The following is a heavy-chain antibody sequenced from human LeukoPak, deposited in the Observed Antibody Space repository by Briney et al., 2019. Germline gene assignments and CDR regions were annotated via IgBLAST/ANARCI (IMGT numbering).Heavy chain of an antibody. J-gene: IGHJ5*02. CDR1: GFIFTDAW. Sequence: GGSLRLSCAASGFIFTDAWMSWVRQAPGKGLEWVGHIKRKNDGGTTDYAAPVKGRFTISRDDSKNTVSLQMNSLKNEDTAVYYCTTGYDSAWYAWGQGTLVTVSS. D-gene: IGHD6-19*01. CDR2: IKRKNDGGTT. V-gene: IGHV3-15*01. CDR3: TTGYDSAWYA.